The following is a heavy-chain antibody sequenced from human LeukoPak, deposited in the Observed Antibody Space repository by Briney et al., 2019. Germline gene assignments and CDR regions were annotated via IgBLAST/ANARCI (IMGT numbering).Heavy chain of an antibody. CDR1: GYIFTNYG. V-gene: IGHV1-18*01. CDR2: ISGYNGDT. CDR3: ARGSSSSWYAYYYYYGMDV. J-gene: IGHJ6*02. Sequence: GASVKVSCKASGYIFTNYGINWVRQAPGQGLEWMGWISGYNGDTKYAQKFQGRVTMTTDTSTSTAYLELRSLRSDDTAMYYCARGSSSSWYAYYYYYGMDVWGQGTTVTVSS. D-gene: IGHD6-13*01.